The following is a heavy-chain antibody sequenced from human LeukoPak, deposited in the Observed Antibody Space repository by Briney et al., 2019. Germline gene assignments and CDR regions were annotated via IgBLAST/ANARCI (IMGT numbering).Heavy chain of an antibody. V-gene: IGHV1-18*01. CDR1: GYTFTTHG. CDR2: ISAHNGNT. CDR3: ARDGYFDL. Sequence: ASAKVSFKASGYTFTTHGIAWVRQAPGQGLEWMGWISAHNGNTNYAQSLQGRVTMTTDTSTNTAYMELRSLRSGDTAVYYCARDGYFDLWGRGTLVTVSS. J-gene: IGHJ2*01.